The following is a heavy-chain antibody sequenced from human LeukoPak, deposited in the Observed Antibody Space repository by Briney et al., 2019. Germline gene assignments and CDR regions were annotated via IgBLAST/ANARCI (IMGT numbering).Heavy chain of an antibody. J-gene: IGHJ4*02. V-gene: IGHV3-48*03. CDR3: ARDLYYYGSGNFVPGLPDY. D-gene: IGHD3-10*01. CDR2: ICRRGTTK. Sequence: GGSVRLSCAASGFNFNTYEMNWVRQAPGKGLEWVSYICRRGTTKYYAASVKGRVTTSKDNAENSLYLQMNDLRAEDTAVYYCARDLYYYGSGNFVPGLPDYWGQEILGSVSS. CDR1: GFNFNTYE.